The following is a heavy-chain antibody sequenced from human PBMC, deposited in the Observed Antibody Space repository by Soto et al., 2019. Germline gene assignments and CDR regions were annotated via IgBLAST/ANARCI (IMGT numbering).Heavy chain of an antibody. V-gene: IGHV4-30-2*01. CDR3: ARVEAKRRLQGSVDY. D-gene: IGHD6-25*01. J-gene: IGHJ4*02. CDR1: GGSISSGGYS. CDR2: IYHSGST. Sequence: SETLSLTCAVSGGSISSGGYSWSWIRQPPGKGLEWIGYIYHSGSTYYNPSLKSRVTISVDRSKNQFSLKLSSVTAADTAVYYCARVEAKRRLQGSVDYWGQGTLVTVSS.